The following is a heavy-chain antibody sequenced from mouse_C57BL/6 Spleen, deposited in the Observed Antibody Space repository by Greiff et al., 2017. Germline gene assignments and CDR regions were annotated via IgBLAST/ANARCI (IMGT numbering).Heavy chain of an antibody. Sequence: VQLQQSGAELVRPGASVTLSCKASGYTFTDYEMHWVKQTPVHGLEWIGAIDPETGGTAYNQKFKGKAILTADKSSSTAYMELRSLTSEYSAVYYCTTPSPPRGYFDYWGQGTTLTVSS. CDR1: GYTFTDYE. J-gene: IGHJ2*01. V-gene: IGHV1-15*01. CDR2: IDPETGGT. D-gene: IGHD6-1*01. CDR3: TTPSPPRGYFDY.